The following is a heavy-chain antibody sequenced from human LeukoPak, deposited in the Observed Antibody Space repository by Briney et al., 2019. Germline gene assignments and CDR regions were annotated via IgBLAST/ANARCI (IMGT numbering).Heavy chain of an antibody. CDR1: GFTFSSYW. D-gene: IGHD2-15*01. J-gene: IGHJ3*02. V-gene: IGHV3-7*01. Sequence: GGSLRLSCTASGFTFSSYWMSWVRQAPGKGLEWVANIKQDGSEKYYVDSVKGRFPISRDNAKNSLYLQMNSLRAEDTAVYYCARVYCSGGSCYSDNDAFDIWGQGTMVTVSS. CDR2: IKQDGSEK. CDR3: ARVYCSGGSCYSDNDAFDI.